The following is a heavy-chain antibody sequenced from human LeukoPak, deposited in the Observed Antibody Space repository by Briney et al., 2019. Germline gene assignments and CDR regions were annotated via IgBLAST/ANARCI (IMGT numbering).Heavy chain of an antibody. Sequence: SGGSLSLSCAASGPTFSSYAMSWVRQAPGKGLEWVSAISGSGGSTYYADSVKGRFTISRDNSKNTLYLQMNSLRAEDTAVYYCARGTGTGWRFDFWGQGTLVTVSS. CDR3: ARGTGTGWRFDF. J-gene: IGHJ4*02. D-gene: IGHD3/OR15-3a*01. V-gene: IGHV3-23*01. CDR1: GPTFSSYA. CDR2: ISGSGGST.